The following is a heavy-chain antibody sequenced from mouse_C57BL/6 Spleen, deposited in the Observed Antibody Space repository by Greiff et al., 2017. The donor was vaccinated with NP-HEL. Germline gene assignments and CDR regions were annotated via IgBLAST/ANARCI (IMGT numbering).Heavy chain of an antibody. CDR3: AREHDGEDY. CDR2: ISSGGSYT. CDR1: GFTFSSYG. Sequence: EVKLVESGGDLVKPGGSLKLSCAASGFTFSSYGMSWVRQTPDKRLEWVATISSGGSYTYYPDSVKGRFTISRDNAKNTLYLQMSSLKSEDTAMYYCAREHDGEDYWGQGTTLTVSS. J-gene: IGHJ2*01. D-gene: IGHD2-12*01. V-gene: IGHV5-6*01.